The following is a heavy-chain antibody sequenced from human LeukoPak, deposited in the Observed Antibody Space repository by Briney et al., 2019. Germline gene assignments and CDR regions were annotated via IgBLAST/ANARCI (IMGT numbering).Heavy chain of an antibody. CDR2: ISGSGGST. J-gene: IGHJ5*02. CDR1: GFTFSSYS. D-gene: IGHD4-17*01. CDR3: ARPNYGDYWFDP. V-gene: IGHV3-23*01. Sequence: GGSLRLSCAASGFTFSSYSMNWVRQAPGKGLEWVSAISGSGGSTYYADSVKGRFTISRDNSKNTLYLQMNSLRAEDTAVYYCARPNYGDYWFDPWGQGTLVTVSS.